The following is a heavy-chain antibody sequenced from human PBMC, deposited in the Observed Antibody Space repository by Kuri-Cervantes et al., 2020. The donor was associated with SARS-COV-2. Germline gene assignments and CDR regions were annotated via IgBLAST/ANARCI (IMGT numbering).Heavy chain of an antibody. CDR1: GFTFSSYW. Sequence: GGSLRLSCAASGFTFSSYWMHWVRQAPGKGLEWVSYISSSGSTIYYADSVKGRFTISRDNAKNSLYLQMNSLRAEDTAVYYCARESIAVAGTYDAFDIWGQGTMVTVSS. CDR2: ISSSGSTI. V-gene: IGHV3-48*04. CDR3: ARESIAVAGTYDAFDI. D-gene: IGHD6-19*01. J-gene: IGHJ3*02.